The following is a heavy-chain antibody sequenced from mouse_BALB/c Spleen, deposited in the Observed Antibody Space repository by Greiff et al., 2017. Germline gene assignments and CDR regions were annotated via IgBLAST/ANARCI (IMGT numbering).Heavy chain of an antibody. Sequence: VKLMESGPGLVAPSQSLSITCTVSGFSLTSYGVHWVRQPPGKGLEWLGVIWAGGSTNYNSALMSRLSISKDNSKSQVFLKMNSLQTDDTAMYYCARAGGYFDVWGAGTTVTVSS. V-gene: IGHV2-9*02. J-gene: IGHJ1*01. CDR2: IWAGGST. CDR3: ARAGGYFDV. CDR1: GFSLTSYG.